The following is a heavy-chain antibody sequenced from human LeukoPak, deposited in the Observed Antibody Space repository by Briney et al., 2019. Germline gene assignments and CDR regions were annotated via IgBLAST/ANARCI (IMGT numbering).Heavy chain of an antibody. V-gene: IGHV3-21*01. CDR3: ASSPMTTVTN. CDR1: GFTVSSNY. J-gene: IGHJ4*02. Sequence: GGSLRLSCAASGFTVSSNYMSWVRQAPGKGLEWVSSISSSSSYIYYADSVKGRFTISRDNAKNSLYLQMNSLRAEDTAVYYCASSPMTTVTNWGQGTLVTVSS. CDR2: ISSSSSYI. D-gene: IGHD4-17*01.